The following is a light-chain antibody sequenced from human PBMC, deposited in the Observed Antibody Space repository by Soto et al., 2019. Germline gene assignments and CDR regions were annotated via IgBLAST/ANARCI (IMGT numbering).Light chain of an antibody. CDR2: SAS. V-gene: IGKV1-27*01. CDR1: QDISVY. CDR3: QKFNTGPRT. Sequence: DIQMTQSPSSLSASVGDRVTITCRASQDISVYLAWHQQKPGQVPKLLIYSASTLQSGVPSRFSGSGSGTDFTLTISSLQPEDFATYYCQKFNTGPRTFGQGTRLEIK. J-gene: IGKJ5*01.